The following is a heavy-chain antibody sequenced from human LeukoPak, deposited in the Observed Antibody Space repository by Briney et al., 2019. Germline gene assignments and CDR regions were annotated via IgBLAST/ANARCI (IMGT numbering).Heavy chain of an antibody. D-gene: IGHD4-23*01. V-gene: IGHV5-51*01. CDR3: ARLRSDYGGNLWYFDY. J-gene: IGHJ4*02. CDR1: GYSFTSYW. Sequence: GESLKISCKGSGYSFTSYWIGLVRQIPGKGLEWMGIIYPGDSDTRYSPSFQGQVTISADKSISTAYLQWSSLKASDTAMYYCARLRSDYGGNLWYFDYWGQGTLVTVSS. CDR2: IYPGDSDT.